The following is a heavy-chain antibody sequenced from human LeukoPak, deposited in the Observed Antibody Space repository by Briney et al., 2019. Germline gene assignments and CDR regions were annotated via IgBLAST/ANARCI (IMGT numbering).Heavy chain of an antibody. Sequence: PGGSLRLSCVASGFTFNTYNMNWVRQAPGKGLEWVSYISSTGSTTYYADSLKGRFTISRDNAKNSLYLQMNSLRAGDTAIYYCARETDSTLFDYWGQGTLVAVSS. CDR3: ARETDSTLFDY. J-gene: IGHJ4*02. CDR1: GFTFNTYN. D-gene: IGHD2-2*01. V-gene: IGHV3-48*04. CDR2: ISSTGSTT.